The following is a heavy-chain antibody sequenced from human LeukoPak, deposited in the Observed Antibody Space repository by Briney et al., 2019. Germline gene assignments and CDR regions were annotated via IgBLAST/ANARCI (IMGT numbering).Heavy chain of an antibody. CDR1: GGSISSSSYY. Sequence: PSETLSLTCTVSGGSISSSSYYWGWIRQPPGKGLEWIGSIYYSGSTYYNPSLKSRVTISVDTSKNQFSLKLSSVTAADTAVYYCARAGVLWFGETDYWGQGTLVTVSS. J-gene: IGHJ4*02. CDR2: IYYSGST. V-gene: IGHV4-39*07. D-gene: IGHD3-10*01. CDR3: ARAGVLWFGETDY.